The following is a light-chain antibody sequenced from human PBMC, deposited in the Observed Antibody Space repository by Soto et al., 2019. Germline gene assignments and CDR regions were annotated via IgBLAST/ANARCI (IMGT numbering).Light chain of an antibody. Sequence: DIVMTQSPLSLPVTPGEPASISCRSSQSLLHDNGYNYVHWYLQKPGQSPQLLIFLNSNRASGVPDRFSGSGSGTDFTLKIDRVEAEDVGVYYCMQARQTPCTFGQGTKLEIK. CDR3: MQARQTPCT. CDR2: LNS. J-gene: IGKJ2*02. V-gene: IGKV2-28*01. CDR1: QSLLHDNGYNY.